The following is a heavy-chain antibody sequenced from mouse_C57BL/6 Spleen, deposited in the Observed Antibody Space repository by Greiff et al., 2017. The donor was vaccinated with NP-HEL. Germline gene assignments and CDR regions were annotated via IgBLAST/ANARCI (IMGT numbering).Heavy chain of an antibody. CDR2: IPPTSGST. CDR1: GYTFTSYW. V-gene: IGHV1-64*01. Sequence: QVQLKQPGAELVKPGASVKLSCKASGYTFTSYWMHWVKQRPGQGLEWIGMIPPTSGSTTYNETFKSKATLTVDKSSSTAYMQLSSLTSEDSAVYYCARGGSGSRPAWFAYWGQGTLVTVSA. J-gene: IGHJ3*01. CDR3: ARGGSGSRPAWFAY. D-gene: IGHD1-1*01.